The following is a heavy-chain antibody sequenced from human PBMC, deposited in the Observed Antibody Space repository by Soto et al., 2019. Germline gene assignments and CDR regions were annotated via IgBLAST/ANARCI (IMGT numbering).Heavy chain of an antibody. D-gene: IGHD2-15*01. CDR1: GGTFSSYA. Sequence: SVKVSCKASGGTFSSYAISWVRQAPGQGREWMGGIIPIFGTANYAQKFQGRVTITADKSTSTAYMELSSLRSEDTAVYYCARGCSGGSCRGDYYYYYGMDVWGQGXTVTVSS. J-gene: IGHJ6*02. CDR3: ARGCSGGSCRGDYYYYYGMDV. CDR2: IIPIFGTA. V-gene: IGHV1-69*06.